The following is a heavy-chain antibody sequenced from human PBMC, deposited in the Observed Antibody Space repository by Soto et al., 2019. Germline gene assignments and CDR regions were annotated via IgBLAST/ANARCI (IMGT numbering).Heavy chain of an antibody. V-gene: IGHV3-30*18. J-gene: IGHJ4*02. CDR2: ISYDGSKR. Sequence: QVQLVESGGGVVQPGRSLRLSCAASGFTFSNYGMHWVRQAPGKGLEWVAVISYDGSKRYSPDSVKGRFTISRDNSKNPLYLQINSLRAEDTAVYYCAKGLGVAWELPDYWGQGTLVTVSS. D-gene: IGHD1-26*01. CDR1: GFTFSNYG. CDR3: AKGLGVAWELPDY.